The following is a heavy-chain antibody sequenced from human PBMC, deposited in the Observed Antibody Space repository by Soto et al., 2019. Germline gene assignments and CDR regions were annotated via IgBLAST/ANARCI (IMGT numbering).Heavy chain of an antibody. J-gene: IGHJ4*02. CDR1: GFTFSSYA. D-gene: IGHD3-3*01. CDR3: ARGVSLEWSAY. V-gene: IGHV3-30-3*01. Sequence: GGSLRLSCAASGFTFSSYAMHWVRQAPGKGLEWVAVISYDGSNKYYADSVKGRFTISRDNSKNTLYLQMNSLRAEDTAVYYCARGVSLEWSAYWGQGTLVTVSS. CDR2: ISYDGSNK.